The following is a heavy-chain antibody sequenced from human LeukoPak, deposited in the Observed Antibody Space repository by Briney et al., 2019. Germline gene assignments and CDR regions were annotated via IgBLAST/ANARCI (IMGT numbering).Heavy chain of an antibody. CDR2: IGGSDDNT. CDR1: GFTFSNFA. Sequence: GGSLRLSCAASGFTFSNFAMTWVRQAPGKGLEWVSTIGGSDDNTHYADSVKGRFTIPRDNAKNALYLQMNSLRGEDTAVYYCAKDSDYWGQGTLVTVSS. V-gene: IGHV3-23*01. CDR3: AKDSDY. J-gene: IGHJ4*02.